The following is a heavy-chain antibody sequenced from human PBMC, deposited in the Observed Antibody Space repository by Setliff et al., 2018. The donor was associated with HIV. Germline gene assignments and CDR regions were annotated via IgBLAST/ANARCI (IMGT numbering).Heavy chain of an antibody. J-gene: IGHJ5*02. CDR1: GYTFIDYF. D-gene: IGHD5-12*01. CDR3: AKGGPGQSWLGGWFDP. CDR2: ISPNNGDT. Sequence: ASVKVSCKASGYTFIDYFMHWVRQAPGQGLGWMGWISPNNGDTNIPQRFRGRVTMTSDTSINTAYMELRSLTPEDTAIHYCAKGGPGQSWLGGWFDPWGQGTLVTAPQ. V-gene: IGHV1-2*02.